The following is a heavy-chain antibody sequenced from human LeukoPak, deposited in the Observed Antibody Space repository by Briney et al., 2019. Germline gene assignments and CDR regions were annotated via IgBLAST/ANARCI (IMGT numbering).Heavy chain of an antibody. Sequence: SETLSLTCAVSGGSISSSNWWSWVRQPPGKGLEWIGEIYHSGSTNYNPSLKSRVSMSVDTSKNQFSLKLSSVTAADTAVYYCARTFSSSSYYFDYWGQGTLVTVSS. V-gene: IGHV4-4*02. CDR3: ARTFSSSSYYFDY. D-gene: IGHD6-13*01. CDR1: GGSISSSNW. J-gene: IGHJ4*02. CDR2: IYHSGST.